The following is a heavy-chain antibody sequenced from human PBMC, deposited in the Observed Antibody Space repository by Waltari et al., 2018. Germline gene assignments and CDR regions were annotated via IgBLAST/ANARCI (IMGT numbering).Heavy chain of an antibody. Sequence: QVQLVQSGAEVKKPGASVKVSCKASGYTFTGYYMHWVRQAPGQGLEWMGWINPNSGGTNHAQKFQGRVTMTRDTSISTAYMELSRLRSDDTAVYYCARLGVTAIPPLDYWGQGTLVTVSS. CDR2: INPNSGGT. D-gene: IGHD2-21*02. CDR1: GYTFTGYY. CDR3: ARLGVTAIPPLDY. J-gene: IGHJ4*02. V-gene: IGHV1-2*02.